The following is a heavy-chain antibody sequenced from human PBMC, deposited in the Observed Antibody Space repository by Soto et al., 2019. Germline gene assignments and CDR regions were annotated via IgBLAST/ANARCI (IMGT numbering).Heavy chain of an antibody. CDR1: GYTLTELS. Sequence: ASVKVSCKVSGYTLTELSMHWVRQAPGKGLEWMGGFDPEDGETIYAQKFQGRVTMTRNTSISTAYMELSSLRSEDTAVYYCARSSLMITFGGVIVFNPFDYWGQGTLVTVSS. V-gene: IGHV1-24*01. J-gene: IGHJ4*02. D-gene: IGHD3-16*02. CDR2: FDPEDGET. CDR3: ARSSLMITFGGVIVFNPFDY.